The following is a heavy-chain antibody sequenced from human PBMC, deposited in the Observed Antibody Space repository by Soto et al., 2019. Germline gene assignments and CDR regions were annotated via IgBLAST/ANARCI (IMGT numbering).Heavy chain of an antibody. V-gene: IGHV4-34*01. Sequence: SETLSLTCAVYGGSFSGYDWSWIRQPPGKGLEWIGEINHSGSTNYNPSLKSRVTISVDTSKNQFSLKLSSVAAADTAVYYCARLGPNYYYGMDVWGQGTTVTVSS. CDR2: INHSGST. CDR1: GGSFSGYD. J-gene: IGHJ6*02. CDR3: ARLGPNYYYGMDV.